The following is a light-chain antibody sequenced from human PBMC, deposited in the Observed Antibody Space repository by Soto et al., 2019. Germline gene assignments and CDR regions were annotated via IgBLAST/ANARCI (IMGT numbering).Light chain of an antibody. Sequence: DTQMTQSPSSLSASVGDRISITCRASQTVSTYLNWYQQKAGQAPTLLISATSTLQSGVPSRFSGSGSGTEFTLTITSLQPEEFVTYYCQHTYTTPRTFGHGTQVAFK. CDR3: QHTYTTPRT. CDR2: ATS. J-gene: IGKJ1*01. V-gene: IGKV1-39*01. CDR1: QTVSTY.